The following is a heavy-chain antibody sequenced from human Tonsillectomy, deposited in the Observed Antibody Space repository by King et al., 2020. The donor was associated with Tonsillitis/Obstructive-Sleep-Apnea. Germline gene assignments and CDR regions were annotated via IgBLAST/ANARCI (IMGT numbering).Heavy chain of an antibody. V-gene: IGHV4-39*01. J-gene: IGHJ6*02. CDR2: IYYSGST. CDR3: ARAIAVAGTVIFYGMDV. CDR1: GGSISSSSHY. Sequence: QLQESGPGLVKPSETLSLTCTVSGGSISSSSHYWGWIRQPPGKGLEWIGSIYYSGSTYYNPSLKSRVTISVDTSKNQFSLKLSSVTAADTAVYYCARAIAVAGTVIFYGMDVWGPGTTVTVSS. D-gene: IGHD6-19*01.